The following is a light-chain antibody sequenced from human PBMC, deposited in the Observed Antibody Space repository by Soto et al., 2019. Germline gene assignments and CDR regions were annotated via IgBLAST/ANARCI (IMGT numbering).Light chain of an antibody. CDR2: KVS. J-gene: IGKJ1*01. CDR1: QSLIYSDGNTY. CDR3: MQGAHWPWT. Sequence: DVVMIQSPLSLAVTLGQSASISCESSQSLIYSDGNTYLNWFHQRPGQSPRRLIYKVSERDSGVPDRFSGSGSGTDFTLKISRVEAEDVGVYYCMQGAHWPWTFGQGTKVEIK. V-gene: IGKV2-30*01.